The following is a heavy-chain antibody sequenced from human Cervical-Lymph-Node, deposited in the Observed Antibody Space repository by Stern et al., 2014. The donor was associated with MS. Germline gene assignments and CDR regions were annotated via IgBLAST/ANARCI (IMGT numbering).Heavy chain of an antibody. CDR3: ARDNKVFGIDV. D-gene: IGHD2/OR15-2a*01. J-gene: IGHJ6*02. V-gene: IGHV3-72*01. Sequence: EVQLVESGGGLVQPGGSLRLSCVGSGFTFSDHFIDWVRQAPGKGLAWVGRIRNKASHYSTEYAASVKGRFTFSRDDSENSLFVQMNSLRIEDTAIYYCARDNKVFGIDVLGQGTSVTVSS. CDR1: GFTFSDHF. CDR2: IRNKASHYST.